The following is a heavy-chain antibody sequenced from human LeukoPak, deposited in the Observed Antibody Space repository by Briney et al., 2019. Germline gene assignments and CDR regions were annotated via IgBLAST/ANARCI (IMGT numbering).Heavy chain of an antibody. CDR3: ARRWVYDKRAFDA. V-gene: IGHV4-59*08. CDR2: IYYTGTT. Sequence: SETLSLTCTVSGGSISGTYYWGWIQPPPGKGLEWIGYIYYTGTTDSNPSLMSRVTISLDTSKNQFSLNLSSVTAADTAVYYCARRWVYDKRAFDAWGQGTMVTVSS. CDR1: GGSISGTYY. D-gene: IGHD3-16*01. J-gene: IGHJ3*01.